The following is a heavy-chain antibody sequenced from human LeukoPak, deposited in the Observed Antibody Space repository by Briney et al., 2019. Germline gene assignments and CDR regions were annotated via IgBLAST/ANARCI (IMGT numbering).Heavy chain of an antibody. Sequence: GGSLRLSCAASGFTFSSYAMSWVRQAPGKGLEWVSVIYSGGSTYYADSVKGRFTISRDNSKNTLYLQMNSLRAEDTAVYYCAGGSSSWYGAFDIWGQGTMVTVSS. D-gene: IGHD6-13*01. CDR2: IYSGGST. CDR3: AGGSSSWYGAFDI. J-gene: IGHJ3*02. CDR1: GFTFSSYA. V-gene: IGHV3-23*03.